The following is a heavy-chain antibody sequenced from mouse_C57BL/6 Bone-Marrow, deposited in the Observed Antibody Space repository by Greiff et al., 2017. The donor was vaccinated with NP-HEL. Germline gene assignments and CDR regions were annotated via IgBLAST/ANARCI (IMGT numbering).Heavy chain of an antibody. J-gene: IGHJ3*01. CDR1: GFTFSDYY. CDR3: ARPGGYYDYDGFAY. V-gene: IGHV5-12*01. CDR2: ISNGGGST. D-gene: IGHD2-4*01. Sequence: EVKLMESGGGLVQPGGSLKLSCAASGFTFSDYYMYWVRQTPEKRLEWVAYISNGGGSTYYPDTVKGRFTISRDNAKNTLYLQMSRLKSEDTAMYYCARPGGYYDYDGFAYWGQGTLVTVSA.